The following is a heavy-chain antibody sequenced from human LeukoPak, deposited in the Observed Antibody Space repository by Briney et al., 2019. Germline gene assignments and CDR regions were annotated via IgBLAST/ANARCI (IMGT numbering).Heavy chain of an antibody. CDR2: IYYSGTT. CDR3: TSGSYYYPDY. CDR1: GGSISGSSDY. D-gene: IGHD1-26*01. J-gene: IGHJ4*02. V-gene: IGHV4-39*01. Sequence: PSETLSLTCTVSGGSISGSSDYWGWTRKPPGKGLEWIGSIYYSGTTYYSPSLKSRVTISVDTPKNQFSLNLSSVTAADTAVYSCTSGSYYYPDYWGQGTLVTVSS.